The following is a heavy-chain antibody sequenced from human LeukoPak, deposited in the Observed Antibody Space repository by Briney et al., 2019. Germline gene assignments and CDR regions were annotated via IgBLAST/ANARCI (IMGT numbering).Heavy chain of an antibody. CDR3: AKDLYGYQWATIGY. CDR2: ISYDGSNK. Sequence: GGSLRLSCAASGFTFSSYGMHWVRQAPGKGLEWVAVISYDGSNKYYADSVKGRFTISRDNSKNTLYLQMNSLRAEDTAVYYCAKDLYGYQWATIGYWGQGTLVTVSS. CDR1: GFTFSSYG. D-gene: IGHD5-24*01. J-gene: IGHJ4*02. V-gene: IGHV3-30*18.